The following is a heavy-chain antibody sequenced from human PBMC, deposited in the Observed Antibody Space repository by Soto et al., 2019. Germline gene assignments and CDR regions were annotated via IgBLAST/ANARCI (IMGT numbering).Heavy chain of an antibody. CDR1: GFTFSSYW. CDR3: ARDRGTEANGGWGGHWYFDL. Sequence: GGSLRLSCAASGFTFSSYWMSWVRQAPGKGLEWVANIKQDGSEKYYVDSVKGRFTISRDNAKNSLYLQMNSLRAEDTAVYYWARDRGTEANGGWGGHWYFDLWGRGTLVTVSS. CDR2: IKQDGSEK. V-gene: IGHV3-7*03. J-gene: IGHJ2*01. D-gene: IGHD7-27*01.